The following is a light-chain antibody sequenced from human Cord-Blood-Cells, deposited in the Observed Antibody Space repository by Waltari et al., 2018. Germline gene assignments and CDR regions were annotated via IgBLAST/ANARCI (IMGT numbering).Light chain of an antibody. Sequence: EIVFTQSPGPLSLSPGESATLSCRASQSVSSSYLAWYQQKPGQAPRLLIYGASSRATGIPDRFSGSGSGTDFTLTISRLEPEDFAVYYCQQYGSSPYSFGQGTKLEIK. CDR1: QSVSSSY. CDR3: QQYGSSPYS. V-gene: IGKV3-20*01. CDR2: GAS. J-gene: IGKJ2*03.